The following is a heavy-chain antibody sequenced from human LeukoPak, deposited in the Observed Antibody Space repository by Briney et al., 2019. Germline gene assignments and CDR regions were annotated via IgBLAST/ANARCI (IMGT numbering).Heavy chain of an antibody. V-gene: IGHV4-59*01. CDR2: IYYSGST. J-gene: IGHJ5*02. CDR3: ARDHIAVAGGYWFDP. D-gene: IGHD6-19*01. CDR1: GGSFSSYY. Sequence: SETLSLTCAVYGGSFSSYYWSWIRQPPGKGLEWIGYIYYSGSTNYNPSLKSRVTISVDTSKNQFSLKLSSVTAADTAVYYCARDHIAVAGGYWFDPWGQGTLVTVSS.